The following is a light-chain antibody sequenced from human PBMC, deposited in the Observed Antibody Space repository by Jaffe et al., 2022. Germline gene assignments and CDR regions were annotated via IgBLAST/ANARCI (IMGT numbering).Light chain of an antibody. CDR3: CSYAGGYTWV. J-gene: IGLJ3*02. CDR2: DVD. V-gene: IGLV2-11*01. Sequence: QSALTQPRSVSGSPGQSVTISCTGTSSDVGSYNYVSWYQHHPGKAPKFMIYDVDKRPSGVPDRFSGSKSGYTASLTVSGLQAEDEADYYCCSYAGGYTWVFGGGTKLTVL. CDR1: SSDVGSYNY.